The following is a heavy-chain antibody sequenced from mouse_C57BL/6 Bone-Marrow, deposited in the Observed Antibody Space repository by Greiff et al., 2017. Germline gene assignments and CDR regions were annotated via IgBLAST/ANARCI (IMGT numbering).Heavy chain of an antibody. V-gene: IGHV1-50*01. CDR2: IDPSDSYT. CDR3: APSWAY. Sequence: VQLQQPGAELVKPGASVKLSCKASGYTFTSYWMQWVKQRPGQGLEWIGEIDPSDSYTNYNQKFKGKATLTVDTSSSTAYMLLSSLTSEDSAVYYCAPSWAYWGQGTLVTVSA. J-gene: IGHJ3*01. CDR1: GYTFTSYW.